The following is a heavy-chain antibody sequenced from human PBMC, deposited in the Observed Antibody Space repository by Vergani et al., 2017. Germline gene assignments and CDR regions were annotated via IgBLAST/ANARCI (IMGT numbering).Heavy chain of an antibody. CDR1: GFTFDTYT. CDR3: STAWGLYYLHGEYFQY. Sequence: EVQLLESGGGLVQPGGSRRLSCAGAGFTFDTYTMAYVRQAPGKGLEWVATISNGGGDIFYAESVKGRFTISRDNSKNTLFLQMNSLKDEDTAVYYCSTAWGLYYLHGEYFQYWGRGTLVSVSS. CDR2: ISNGGGDI. V-gene: IGHV3-23*01. D-gene: IGHD3-10*01. J-gene: IGHJ1*01.